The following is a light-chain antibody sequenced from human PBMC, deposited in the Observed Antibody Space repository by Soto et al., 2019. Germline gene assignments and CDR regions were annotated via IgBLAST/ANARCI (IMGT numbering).Light chain of an antibody. CDR3: QQSFNSPLT. V-gene: IGKV4-1*01. CDR2: WAS. Sequence: IMMTQSPESLTLSLGERATISCKSNLSLLFNARDYLAWYQQKSGRPPKLLLYWASKRESGIPHRLVGSGSGTSFTLSINTPQSEDAAVYSCQQSFNSPLTFGGGTSVEIK. J-gene: IGKJ4*01. CDR1: LSLLFNARDY.